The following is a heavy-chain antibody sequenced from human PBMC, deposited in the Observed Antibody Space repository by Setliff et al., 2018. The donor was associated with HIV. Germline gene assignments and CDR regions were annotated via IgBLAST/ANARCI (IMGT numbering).Heavy chain of an antibody. CDR2: INHSGST. CDR1: GGSFSGYC. J-gene: IGHJ4*02. V-gene: IGHV4-34*01. Sequence: PSETLSLTCAVYGGSFSGYCWNWVRQPPGKGLEWIGEINHSGSTNYNPPLKSRDTISVDTSKSQFSLRLNSVTATDTALYYCARGRFHRLHRPYSGSGSLGIQYFDYWGQGTLVTVSS. CDR3: ARGRFHRLHRPYSGSGSLGIQYFDY. D-gene: IGHD3-10*01.